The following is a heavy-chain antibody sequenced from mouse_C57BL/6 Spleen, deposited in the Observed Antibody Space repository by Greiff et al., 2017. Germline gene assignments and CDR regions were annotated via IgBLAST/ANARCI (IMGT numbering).Heavy chain of an antibody. Sequence: QVQLQQPGAELVRPGTSVKLSCKASGYTFTSYWMHWVKQRPGQGLEWIGVIDPSDSSTNYNQKFKGKATLTVDTSSSTAYMQLSSLTSEDSAVYYCARAYYSNYEFAYWGKGTLVTVSA. D-gene: IGHD2-5*01. CDR2: IDPSDSST. CDR1: GYTFTSYW. J-gene: IGHJ3*01. V-gene: IGHV1-59*01. CDR3: ARAYYSNYEFAY.